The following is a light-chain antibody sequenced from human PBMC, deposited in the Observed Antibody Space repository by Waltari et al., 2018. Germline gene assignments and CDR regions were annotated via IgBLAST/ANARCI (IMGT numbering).Light chain of an antibody. J-gene: IGKJ1*01. CDR2: MAS. CDR3: QQYSAYSWT. Sequence: DIQMTQSPSTLSASVGDRVTITCRASQSISSWWAWYQQKPGTAPKLLIYMASTLESGVPSRFSGSGSVTDFTLTISSLQPDDSATYYCQQYSAYSWTFGQGTKVEIK. CDR1: QSISSW. V-gene: IGKV1-5*03.